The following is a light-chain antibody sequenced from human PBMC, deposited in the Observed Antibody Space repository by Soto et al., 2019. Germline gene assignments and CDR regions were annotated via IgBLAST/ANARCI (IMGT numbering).Light chain of an antibody. CDR2: GAS. V-gene: IGKV3-20*01. CDR1: QNVSPY. Sequence: EIVLTQSPGTLSLSPGGRASLSCRASQNVSPYLAWYQQKPGQAPRLLIYGASTRATGIPDRFSGSGSGTDLTLTISRLEPEDSAVYYCQQYVSSPFTFGPGTKV. CDR3: QQYVSSPFT. J-gene: IGKJ3*01.